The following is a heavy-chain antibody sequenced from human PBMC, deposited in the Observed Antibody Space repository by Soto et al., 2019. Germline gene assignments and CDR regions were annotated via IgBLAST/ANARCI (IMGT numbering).Heavy chain of an antibody. J-gene: IGHJ6*02. V-gene: IGHV3-9*01. CDR1: GFTFDDYA. D-gene: IGHD6-19*01. CDR2: ISWNSGSI. CDR3: AKEIAVAYEDGMDV. Sequence: EVQLVESGGGLVQPGRSLRLSCAASGFTFDDYAMHWVRHAPGKGLEWVSGISWNSGSIGYADSVKGRFTISRDNAKNSLYLQMNSLRAEDTALYYCAKEIAVAYEDGMDVWGQGTTVTVSS.